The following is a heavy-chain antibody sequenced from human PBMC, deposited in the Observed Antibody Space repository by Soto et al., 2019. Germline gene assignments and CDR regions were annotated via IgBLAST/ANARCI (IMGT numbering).Heavy chain of an antibody. D-gene: IGHD6-13*01. V-gene: IGHV4-34*01. J-gene: IGHJ5*02. CDR2: INHSGST. Sequence: NPSETLSLTCAVYGGSFSGYYCSWIRQPPGKGLERIGEINHSGSTNYNPSLKSRVTISVDTSKNQFSLKLSSVTAADTAVYYCARGIPGYSSSWYVSWGQGTRVTVSS. CDR1: GGSFSGYY. CDR3: ARGIPGYSSSWYVS.